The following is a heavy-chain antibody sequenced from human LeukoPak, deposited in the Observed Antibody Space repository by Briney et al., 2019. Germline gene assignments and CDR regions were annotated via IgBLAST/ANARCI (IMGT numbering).Heavy chain of an antibody. J-gene: IGHJ4*02. CDR2: INQDGSEK. CDR3: ARDGVAAGTYFDY. Sequence: GGSLRLSCTASGFTLSSYAMSWVRQAPGKGLEWVANINQDGSEKHYVDSVKGRFTISRDNAKNSLYLQMNSLRVEDTAVYYCARDGVAAGTYFDYWGQGTLVTVSS. CDR1: GFTLSSYA. V-gene: IGHV3-7*01. D-gene: IGHD6-13*01.